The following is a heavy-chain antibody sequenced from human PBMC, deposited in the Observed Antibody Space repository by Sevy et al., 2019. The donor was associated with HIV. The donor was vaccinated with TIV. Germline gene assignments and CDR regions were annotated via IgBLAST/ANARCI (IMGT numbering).Heavy chain of an antibody. Sequence: GGSLRLSCAASGFTFSSYSMNWVRQAPGKGLEWVSSISSSSSYIYHADSVKGRFTISRDNAKNSLYLQMNSPRAEDTAVYYCARLRVYCGGDCYPDAFDIWGQGTMVTVSS. J-gene: IGHJ3*02. D-gene: IGHD2-21*02. V-gene: IGHV3-21*01. CDR2: ISSSSSYI. CDR1: GFTFSSYS. CDR3: ARLRVYCGGDCYPDAFDI.